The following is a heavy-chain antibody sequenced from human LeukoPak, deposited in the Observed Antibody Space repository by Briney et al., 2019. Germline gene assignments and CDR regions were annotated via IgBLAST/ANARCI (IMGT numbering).Heavy chain of an antibody. D-gene: IGHD6-19*01. Sequence: GGSLRLSCATSGFRFRSYGMSWVRQAPGKGLEWVSSISGSGRTYYADSVRGRVTISRDNAKNSLYLQMNSLRAEDTALYYCARDRGSSGWTEFDYWGQGTLVTVSS. CDR3: ARDRGSSGWTEFDY. J-gene: IGHJ4*02. CDR2: ISGSGRT. CDR1: GFRFRSYG. V-gene: IGHV3-21*04.